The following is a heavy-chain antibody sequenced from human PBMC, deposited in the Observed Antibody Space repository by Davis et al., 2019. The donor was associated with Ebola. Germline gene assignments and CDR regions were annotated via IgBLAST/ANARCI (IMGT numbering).Heavy chain of an antibody. V-gene: IGHV4-4*02. CDR3: AREEGSSWPKKYYYYYGMDV. Sequence: MPSETLSLTCAVSGGSISSSNWWSWVRQPPGKGLQWIGEIYHSGSTNYNPSLKSRVIISVAKPNNHFSLRLSSVTAADTAVYYCAREEGSSWPKKYYYYYGMDVWGKGTTVTVSS. D-gene: IGHD6-13*01. CDR1: GGSISSSNW. J-gene: IGHJ6*04. CDR2: IYHSGST.